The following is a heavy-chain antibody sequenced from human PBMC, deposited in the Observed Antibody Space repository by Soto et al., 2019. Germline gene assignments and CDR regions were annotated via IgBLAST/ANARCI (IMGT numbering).Heavy chain of an antibody. D-gene: IGHD2-15*01. Sequence: SETLSLTCTVSGDSISSGGYYWSWIRQHPGRGLEWIGYIYYSGSTYYNPSLKSRVIISVDTSKNQFSLKLSSVTAADTAVYYCARGSTVAAILFDYWGQGTLVTVSS. V-gene: IGHV4-31*03. J-gene: IGHJ4*02. CDR3: ARGSTVAAILFDY. CDR2: IYYSGST. CDR1: GDSISSGGYY.